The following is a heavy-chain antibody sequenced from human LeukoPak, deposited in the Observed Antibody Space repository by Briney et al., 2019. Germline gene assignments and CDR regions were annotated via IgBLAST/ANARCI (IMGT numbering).Heavy chain of an antibody. V-gene: IGHV1-18*01. CDR1: GYTFTSYG. CDR3: AREAGGYDLDWFDP. D-gene: IGHD5-12*01. Sequence: GASVKVSCKASGYTFTSYGISWVRQAPGQGLEWMGWISAYNGNTNYAQKLQGRVTMTTDTSTSTAYMELRSLRSDDTAVYYRAREAGGYDLDWFDPWGQGTLVTVSS. J-gene: IGHJ5*02. CDR2: ISAYNGNT.